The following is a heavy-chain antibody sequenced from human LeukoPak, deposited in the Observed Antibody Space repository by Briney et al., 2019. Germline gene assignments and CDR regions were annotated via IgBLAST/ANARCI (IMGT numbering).Heavy chain of an antibody. Sequence: GGSLRLSCAASGYTFINYGMHWVRQAPGKGLEWVAVISYDGSKVFYGDFVKGRFTISRDDSKDTVYLQMNSLRVEDRAVYYCAKDDAGLPDYWGQGTLVTVSS. D-gene: IGHD2-15*01. CDR3: AKDDAGLPDY. J-gene: IGHJ4*02. CDR1: GYTFINYG. CDR2: ISYDGSKV. V-gene: IGHV3-30*18.